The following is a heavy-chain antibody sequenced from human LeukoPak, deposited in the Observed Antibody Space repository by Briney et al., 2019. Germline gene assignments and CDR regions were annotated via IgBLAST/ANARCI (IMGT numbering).Heavy chain of an antibody. Sequence: GGSLRLSCAVSGITLSNYGMSWVRQAPGKGLEWVSCISSDSDYIYYGDSVKGRFTISRDNAKNSLFLQMNSLRVEDTAVYYCVRGAHTIWGQGTVVTVS. V-gene: IGHV3-21*01. CDR1: GITLSNYG. J-gene: IGHJ3*02. CDR2: ISSDSDYI. CDR3: VRGAHTI.